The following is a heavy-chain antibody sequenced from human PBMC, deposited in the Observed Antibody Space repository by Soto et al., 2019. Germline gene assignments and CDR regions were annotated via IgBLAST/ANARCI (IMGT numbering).Heavy chain of an antibody. J-gene: IGHJ5*02. CDR1: GYSISRGFY. Sequence: SETLSLTCGVSGYSISRGFYWDWIRQPPGKGLEWIGRIHHSGTSSYNPSLKSRVTISVDTSKNQFYLKVNSVTAADTAVYYCARSSLRGVFDPWGQGTLVTVSS. CDR2: IHHSGTS. D-gene: IGHD3-10*01. CDR3: ARSSLRGVFDP. V-gene: IGHV4-38-2*01.